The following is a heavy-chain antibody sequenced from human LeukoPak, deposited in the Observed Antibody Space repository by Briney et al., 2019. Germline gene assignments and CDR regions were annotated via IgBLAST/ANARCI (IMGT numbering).Heavy chain of an antibody. J-gene: IGHJ4*02. CDR3: TGELYDILTGYGYY. D-gene: IGHD3-9*01. V-gene: IGHV3-74*01. Sequence: PGGSLRLSCAASGFPFSSYWMHWVRQAPGKGLVWVSGINSDGSSTSYADSVKGRFTISRDHAKNTLYLQMNSLRAEDTAVYYCTGELYDILTGYGYYWGEGTLVTVSS. CDR2: INSDGSST. CDR1: GFPFSSYW.